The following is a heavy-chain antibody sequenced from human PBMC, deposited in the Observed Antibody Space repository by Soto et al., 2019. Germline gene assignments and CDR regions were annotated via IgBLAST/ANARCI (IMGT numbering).Heavy chain of an antibody. D-gene: IGHD2-2*02. Sequence: QVQLVQSGAEVKKPGSSVKVSCKASGGTFSSYAISWVRQAPGQGLEWMGGIIPIFGTANYAQKFQGRVTITADKSTSTAYMELSSLRSEDTAVYYCARWGCSSTSCYTSEWNWFDPLGQGTLGTVSS. J-gene: IGHJ5*02. CDR3: ARWGCSSTSCYTSEWNWFDP. V-gene: IGHV1-69*06. CDR1: GGTFSSYA. CDR2: IIPIFGTA.